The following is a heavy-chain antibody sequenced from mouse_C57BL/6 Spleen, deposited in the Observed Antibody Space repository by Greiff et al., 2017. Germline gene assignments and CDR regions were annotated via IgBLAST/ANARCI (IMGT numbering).Heavy chain of an antibody. CDR3: ARVYYGDYGGYFDV. CDR2: ISIGNGYT. V-gene: IGHV1-58*01. J-gene: IGHJ1*03. Sequence: EVQLQQSGAELVRPGSSVKLSCTTSGYTFTSYGITWVQQRPGQGLEWIGYISIGNGYTEYDEKVKGRLTLTTDTSSSTVYLQISSLTSEDTAIYYCARVYYGDYGGYFDVWGTGTTVTVSS. CDR1: GYTFTSYG. D-gene: IGHD2-13*01.